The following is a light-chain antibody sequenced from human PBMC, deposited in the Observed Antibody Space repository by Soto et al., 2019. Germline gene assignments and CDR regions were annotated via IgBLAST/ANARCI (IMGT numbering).Light chain of an antibody. Sequence: EIVMTQSPLSLPVTPGDPASISCRSSQSLLHSNGYNYLDWYLQKPGQSPQLLIYLGSNRASGVPDRFSGSGSGTDFTLKISRVEAEDVGVYYCMQALQTPGAFGGGTKVDIK. CDR2: LGS. CDR1: QSLLHSNGYNY. V-gene: IGKV2-28*01. J-gene: IGKJ4*01. CDR3: MQALQTPGA.